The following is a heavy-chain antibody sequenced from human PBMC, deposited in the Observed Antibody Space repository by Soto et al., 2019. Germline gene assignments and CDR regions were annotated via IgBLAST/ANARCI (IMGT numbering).Heavy chain of an antibody. D-gene: IGHD4-17*01. Sequence: QVQLVESGGGVVQPGRSLRLSCAASGFTFSTYGMHWVRQAPGKGLEWVAAISYDGSNKYYADSVKGRFTISRDNXKNTLYLQMNSLRAEDTAVYYCAKGDGDYGIPFDYWGQGTLVTVSS. CDR2: ISYDGSNK. CDR1: GFTFSTYG. V-gene: IGHV3-30*18. CDR3: AKGDGDYGIPFDY. J-gene: IGHJ4*02.